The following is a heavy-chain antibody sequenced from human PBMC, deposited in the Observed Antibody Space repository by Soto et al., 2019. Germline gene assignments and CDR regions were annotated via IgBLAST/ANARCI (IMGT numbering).Heavy chain of an antibody. D-gene: IGHD2-21*02. CDR1: GGSISSSSYY. V-gene: IGHV4-39*01. J-gene: IGHJ4*02. Sequence: QLQLQESGPGLLKPSETLSLTCTVSGGSISSSSYYWCWIRQPPGKGLEWIGSIYYSGSTYYNPSLKSRVTISVDTSKNQFSLKLSSVTAADTAVYYCATHAYCGGDCYPRDYWGQGTLVTVSS. CDR2: IYYSGST. CDR3: ATHAYCGGDCYPRDY.